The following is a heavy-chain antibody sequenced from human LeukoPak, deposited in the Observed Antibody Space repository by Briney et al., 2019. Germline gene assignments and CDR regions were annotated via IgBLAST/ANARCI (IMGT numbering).Heavy chain of an antibody. J-gene: IGHJ4*02. CDR2: IYYNGNT. CDR3: ARDERRYTIFGVVSDY. CDR1: GGSISSYY. Sequence: SETLSLTCTVSGGSISSYYWNWIRQPPGKGLEWIGYIYYNGNTYYNPSHKSRITISIDTSKNQFSLKLNSVTAADTAVYYCARDERRYTIFGVVSDYWGQGTLVTVSS. D-gene: IGHD3-3*01. V-gene: IGHV4-30-4*08.